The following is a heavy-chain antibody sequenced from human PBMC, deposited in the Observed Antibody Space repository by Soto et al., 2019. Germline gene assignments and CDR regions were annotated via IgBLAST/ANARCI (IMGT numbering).Heavy chain of an antibody. D-gene: IGHD3-22*01. Sequence: PSETLSLTCTVSGGSISSGGYYWSWIRQHPGKGLEWIGYIYYSGSTYYNPSLKSRVTISVDTSKNQFSLKLSSVTAADTAVYYCARETYYYDSSGYYGFDYWGQGTLVTVSS. CDR3: ARETYYYDSSGYYGFDY. CDR1: GGSISSGGYY. J-gene: IGHJ4*02. CDR2: IYYSGST. V-gene: IGHV4-31*03.